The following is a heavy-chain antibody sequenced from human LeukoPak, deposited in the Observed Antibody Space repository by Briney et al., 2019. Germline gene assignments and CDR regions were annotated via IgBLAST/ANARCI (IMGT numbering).Heavy chain of an antibody. CDR3: ATAQRWPGTFDY. Sequence: GASVKVSCKVSGYTLTELSMHWVRQAPGKGLEWMGGFDPEDGETIYAQKFQGRVTMTEDTSTDTAYMGLSSLRSEDTAVYYCATAQRWPGTFDYWGQGTLVTVSS. V-gene: IGHV1-24*01. CDR1: GYTLTELS. CDR2: FDPEDGET. D-gene: IGHD2-15*01. J-gene: IGHJ4*02.